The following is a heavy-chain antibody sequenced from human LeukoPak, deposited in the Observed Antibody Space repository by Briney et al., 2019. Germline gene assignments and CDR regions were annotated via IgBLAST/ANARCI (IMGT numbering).Heavy chain of an antibody. J-gene: IGHJ6*03. D-gene: IGHD2-21*02. CDR2: INHSGST. CDR1: GGSFSGYY. Sequence: SETLSFTCAVYGGSFSGYYWSWIRQPPGKGLEWIGEINHSGSTNYNPSLKSRVTISVDTSKNQFSLKLSSVTAADTAVYYCARGWQGRTAYYYYMDVWGKGTTVTVSS. V-gene: IGHV4-34*01. CDR3: ARGWQGRTAYYYYMDV.